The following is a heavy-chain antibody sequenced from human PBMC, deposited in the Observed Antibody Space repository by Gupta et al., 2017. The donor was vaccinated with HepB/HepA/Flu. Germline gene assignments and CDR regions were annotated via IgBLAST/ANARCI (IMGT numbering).Heavy chain of an antibody. J-gene: IGHJ4*02. V-gene: IGHV1-46*01. CDR3: ARDRGGDGYNLGFDY. Sequence: QVQLVQSGAEVKKPGASVKVSCKASGYTFTSYYMHWVRQAPGQGLEWMGIINPSGGSTSYAQKFQGRVTMTRDTSTSTVYMELSSLRSEDTAVYYCARDRGGDGYNLGFDYWGQGTLVTVSS. CDR2: INPSGGST. CDR1: GYTFTSYY. D-gene: IGHD5-24*01.